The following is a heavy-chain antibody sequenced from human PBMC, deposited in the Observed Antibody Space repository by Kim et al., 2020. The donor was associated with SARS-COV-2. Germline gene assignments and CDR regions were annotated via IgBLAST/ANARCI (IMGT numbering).Heavy chain of an antibody. CDR2: INYSGRT. CDR1: GGSVSSGSYY. Sequence: SETLSLTCNVSGGSVSSGSYYWSWIRQPPGKGREWIGYINYSGRTKYNSSLKSRVTISVDTSKNQFSLKLSSVTAADTAVYSCARGIGADGMELNWFDAWGQGTLGPVSS. V-gene: IGHV4-61*01. J-gene: IGHJ5*02. CDR3: ARGIGADGMELNWFDA. D-gene: IGHD6-13*01.